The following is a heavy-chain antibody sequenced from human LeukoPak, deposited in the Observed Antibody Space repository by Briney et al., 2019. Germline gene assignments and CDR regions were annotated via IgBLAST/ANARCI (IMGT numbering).Heavy chain of an antibody. CDR1: GFTFDDYA. CDR3: AKDFSPDYYGSGSYSDY. Sequence: GRSLRLSCAASGFTFDDYAMHWVRQAPGKGLEWVSGISWNSGSIGYADSVKGRFTISRDNAKNSLYLQMNSPRAEDTALYYCAKDFSPDYYGSGSYSDYWGQGTLVTVSS. V-gene: IGHV3-9*01. J-gene: IGHJ4*02. CDR2: ISWNSGSI. D-gene: IGHD3-10*01.